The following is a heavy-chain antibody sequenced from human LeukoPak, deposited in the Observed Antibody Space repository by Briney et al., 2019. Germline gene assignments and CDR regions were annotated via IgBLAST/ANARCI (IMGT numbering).Heavy chain of an antibody. Sequence: GGSLRLPCAASGFTFSSYEMNWVRQAPGKGLEWVSYISSSGSTIYYADSVKGRFTISRDNAKNSLYLQMNSLRAEDTAVYYCARDGCSGGSCQLSGMDVWGQGTTVTVSS. CDR1: GFTFSSYE. CDR3: ARDGCSGGSCQLSGMDV. J-gene: IGHJ6*02. D-gene: IGHD2-15*01. CDR2: ISSSGSTI. V-gene: IGHV3-48*03.